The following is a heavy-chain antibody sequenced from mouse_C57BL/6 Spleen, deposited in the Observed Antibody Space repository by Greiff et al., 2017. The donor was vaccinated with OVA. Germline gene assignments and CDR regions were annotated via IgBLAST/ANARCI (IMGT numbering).Heavy chain of an antibody. Sequence: QVHVKQPGAELVKPGASVKMSCKASGYTFTSYWITWVKQRPGQGLEWIGDIYPGSGSTNYNEKFKSKATLTVDTSSSTAYMQLSSLTSEDSAVYYCARLGYGNYVRFAYWGQGTLVTVSA. CDR1: GYTFTSYW. V-gene: IGHV1-55*01. CDR2: IYPGSGST. D-gene: IGHD2-10*02. J-gene: IGHJ3*01. CDR3: ARLGYGNYVRFAY.